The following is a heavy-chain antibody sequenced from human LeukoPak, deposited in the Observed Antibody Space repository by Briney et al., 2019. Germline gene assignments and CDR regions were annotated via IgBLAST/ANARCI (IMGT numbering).Heavy chain of an antibody. CDR2: ISSSSSTR. D-gene: IGHD2-21*01. J-gene: IGHJ4*02. CDR3: ARRGIAGSLDY. CDR1: GFTFSSYT. Sequence: PGGSLRLSCAASGFTFSSYTMNWVRQAPGKGLEWISYISSSSSTRYYADSVKGRFTISRDNARNSLYLQMNSLRAEDTAIYYCARRGIAGSLDYWGQGALVTVSS. V-gene: IGHV3-48*01.